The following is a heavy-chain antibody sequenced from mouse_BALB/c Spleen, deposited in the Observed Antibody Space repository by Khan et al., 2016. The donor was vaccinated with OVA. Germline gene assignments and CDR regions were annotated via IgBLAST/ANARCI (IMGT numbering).Heavy chain of an antibody. J-gene: IGHJ2*01. V-gene: IGHV2-9*02. Sequence: QVQLKESGPGLVAPSQSLSITCTVSGFSLTRHGIHWVRQPPGKGLEWLGIIWAGGSTNYNSALMSRLSITKGSSKSQVFLKNNSLQTNDTVIYYCARNREPDYFDYWGQGTTLTVSS. CDR3: ARNREPDYFDY. CDR1: GFSLTRHG. CDR2: IWAGGST.